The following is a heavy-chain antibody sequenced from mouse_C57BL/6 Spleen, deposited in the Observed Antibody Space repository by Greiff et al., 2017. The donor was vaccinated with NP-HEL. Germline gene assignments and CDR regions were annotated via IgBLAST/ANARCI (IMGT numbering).Heavy chain of an antibody. CDR3: ARRDYYGSSYLAWFAY. D-gene: IGHD1-1*01. Sequence: VQLQQSGAELAKPGASVTLSCKASGYTFTSYWMHWVKQRPGQGLEWIGYINPSSGYTKYNQKFKDKATLTADKSSSTAYMQLSSLTYEDSAVYYCARRDYYGSSYLAWFAYWGQGTLVTVSA. CDR2: INPSSGYT. CDR1: GYTFTSYW. V-gene: IGHV1-7*01. J-gene: IGHJ3*01.